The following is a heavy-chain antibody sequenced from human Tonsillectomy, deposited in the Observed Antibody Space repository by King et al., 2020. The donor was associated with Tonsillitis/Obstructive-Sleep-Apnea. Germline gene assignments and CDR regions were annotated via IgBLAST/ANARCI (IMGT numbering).Heavy chain of an antibody. J-gene: IGHJ4*02. CDR3: ARSTIFGVVITHFDY. V-gene: IGHV4-59*01. D-gene: IGHD3-3*01. Sequence: VQLQESGPGLVKPSETLSLTCTVSGGSISSYSWSWIRQPPGKGLEWIWYIHYSGSTNYNPSLKSRVTISVDTSKNQFSLKLNSVTAADTAVYYCARSTIFGVVITHFDYWGQGTLVTVSS. CDR1: GGSISSYS. CDR2: IHYSGST.